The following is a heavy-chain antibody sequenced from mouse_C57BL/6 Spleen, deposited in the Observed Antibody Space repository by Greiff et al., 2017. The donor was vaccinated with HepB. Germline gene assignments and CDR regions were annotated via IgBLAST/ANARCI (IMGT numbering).Heavy chain of an antibody. CDR3: AKRGVTTGYYDAMDY. D-gene: IGHD2-2*01. CDR2: IYPGDGDT. V-gene: IGHV1-82*01. CDR1: GYAFSSSW. J-gene: IGHJ4*01. Sequence: VQLQQSGPELVKPGASVKISCKASGYAFSSSWMNWVKQRPGKGLEWIGRIYPGDGDTNYNGKFKGKATLTADKSSSTAYMQLSSLTSEDSAVYFCAKRGVTTGYYDAMDYWGQGTSVTVSS.